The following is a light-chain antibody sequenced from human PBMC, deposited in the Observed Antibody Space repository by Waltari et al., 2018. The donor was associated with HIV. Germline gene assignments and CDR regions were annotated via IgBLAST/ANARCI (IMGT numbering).Light chain of an antibody. V-gene: IGKV1-9*01. J-gene: IGKJ3*01. CDR3: QQLNTYPVT. CDR2: AGS. Sequence: DIQLTQSPAVLSASVGDRVTIACRASQTTSSYLAWYQQKPGKAPKLLIYAGSTLQSGVPSRFSGSGSGTEFTLTISSLQPEDFATYYCQQLNTYPVTFGPGTRVEIK. CDR1: QTTSSY.